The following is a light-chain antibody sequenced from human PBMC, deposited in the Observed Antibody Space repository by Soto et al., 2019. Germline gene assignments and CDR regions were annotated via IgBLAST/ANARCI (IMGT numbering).Light chain of an antibody. CDR2: DND. Sequence: QSVLTQPPSVSAAPGQRVIISCSGSSTNIGDNYVSWYQHLPGTAPKLGVYDNDRRPSELPGRFSGSKSGTSATLVITGLQTGDEADYYCGTWDDSLVSYVFGAGPKLTVL. J-gene: IGLJ1*01. CDR3: GTWDDSLVSYV. CDR1: STNIGDNY. V-gene: IGLV1-51*01.